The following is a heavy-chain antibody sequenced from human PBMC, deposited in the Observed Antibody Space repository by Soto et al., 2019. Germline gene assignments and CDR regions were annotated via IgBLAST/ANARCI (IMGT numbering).Heavy chain of an antibody. V-gene: IGHV5-51*01. CDR2: IYPGDSDT. Sequence: GESLKISCKGSGYSFTSYWIGWVRQMPGKGLEWMGIIYPGDSDTRYSPSFQGQVTISADKSISTACLQWSSLKASDTAMYYCARQITFGGVIDRAPFDYRGQGSSVIVSS. D-gene: IGHD3-16*02. CDR1: GYSFTSYW. CDR3: ARQITFGGVIDRAPFDY. J-gene: IGHJ4*02.